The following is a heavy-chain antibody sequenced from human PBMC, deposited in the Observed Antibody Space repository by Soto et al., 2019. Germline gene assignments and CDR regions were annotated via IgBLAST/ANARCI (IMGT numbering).Heavy chain of an antibody. Sequence: EVQLVESGGGLVKPGGSLRLSCAASGFSLSDYSMNWIRQAPGKGLERVASISSSSSFIHYAESMKGRFTISRDNAKNSLCLQMNSLSAEDTAVYYCAGSSDDGRDNWGQGTLVTVSS. CDR1: GFSLSDYS. CDR3: AGSSDDGRDN. V-gene: IGHV3-21*01. D-gene: IGHD1-26*01. J-gene: IGHJ4*02. CDR2: ISSSSSFI.